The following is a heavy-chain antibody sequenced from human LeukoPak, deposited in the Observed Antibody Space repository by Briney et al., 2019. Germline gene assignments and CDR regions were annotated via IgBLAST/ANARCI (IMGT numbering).Heavy chain of an antibody. J-gene: IGHJ4*02. Sequence: PGGSLRLSCAASGFTFSSYSMNWVRQAPGKGLEWVSSISSSSSYIYYADSVKGRFTISRDNAKNSLYLQMNSLRAEDTAVYYCARDNGGYSYGLGYWGQGTLVTVSS. V-gene: IGHV3-21*01. CDR1: GFTFSSYS. CDR2: ISSSSSYI. CDR3: ARDNGGYSYGLGY. D-gene: IGHD5-18*01.